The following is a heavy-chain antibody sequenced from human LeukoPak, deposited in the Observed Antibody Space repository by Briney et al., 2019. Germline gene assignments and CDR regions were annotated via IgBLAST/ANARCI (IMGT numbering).Heavy chain of an antibody. J-gene: IGHJ4*02. V-gene: IGHV4-4*02. CDR3: ARAGYSYGPAVDYFDY. CDR2: IYHSGKT. D-gene: IGHD5-18*01. CDR1: GGSISSSNW. Sequence: SETLSLTCAVSGGSISSSNWWSWVRQPPGKGLEWIGEIYHSGKTNYNPSLKSRVTISVDTSKNQFSLKLSSVTAADTAVYYCARAGYSYGPAVDYFDYWGQGTLVTVSS.